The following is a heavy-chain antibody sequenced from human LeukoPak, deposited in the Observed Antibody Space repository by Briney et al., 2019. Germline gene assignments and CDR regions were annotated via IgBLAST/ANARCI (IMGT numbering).Heavy chain of an antibody. J-gene: IGHJ3*02. V-gene: IGHV3-21*01. D-gene: IGHD3-10*01. CDR3: ARDREVRGVGAFDI. Sequence: PGGSLRLSSAASGFTFSSYSMNWVRQAPGKGLEWVSSISSSSSYIYYADSVKGRFTISRDNAKNSLYLQMNSLRAEDTAVYYCARDREVRGVGAFDIWGQGTMVTVSS. CDR2: ISSSSSYI. CDR1: GFTFSSYS.